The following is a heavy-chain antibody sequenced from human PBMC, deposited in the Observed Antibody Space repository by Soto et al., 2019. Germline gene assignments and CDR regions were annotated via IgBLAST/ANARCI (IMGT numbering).Heavy chain of an antibody. CDR2: IYYSGST. D-gene: IGHD3-3*01. V-gene: IGHV4-31*03. CDR3: ARADDFWSGYYFDY. Sequence: SETLSLTCTVSGGSISSGGYYWSWIRQHPGKGLEWIGYIYYSGSTYYNPSLKSRVTISVDTSKYQFSLKLSSVTAADTAVYYCARADDFWSGYYFDYWGQGTLVTVSS. CDR1: GGSISSGGYY. J-gene: IGHJ4*02.